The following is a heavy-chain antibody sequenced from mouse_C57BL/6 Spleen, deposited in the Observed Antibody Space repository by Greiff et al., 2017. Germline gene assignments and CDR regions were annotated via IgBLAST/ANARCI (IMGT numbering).Heavy chain of an antibody. J-gene: IGHJ2*01. CDR1: GYAFSSSW. V-gene: IGHV1-82*01. CDR2: IYPGDGDT. Sequence: VQLQQSGPELVKPGASVKISCKASGYAFSSSWMNWVKQRPGKGLEWIGRIYPGDGDTNYNGKFKGKATLTADISSSTAYMQLSSLTSEDSAVYFCARDYYYYGSSSFDYWGQGTTLTVSS. CDR3: ARDYYYYGSSSFDY. D-gene: IGHD1-1*01.